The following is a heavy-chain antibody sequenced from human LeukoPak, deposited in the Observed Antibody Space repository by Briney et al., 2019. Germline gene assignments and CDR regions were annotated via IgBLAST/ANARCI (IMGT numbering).Heavy chain of an antibody. CDR1: GFTFGDYA. CDR3: TSGLYYDSWSDLFDY. V-gene: IGHV3-49*04. J-gene: IGHJ4*02. Sequence: GGSLRLSCTASGFTFGDYAMSWVRQAPGKGPEWVGFIRRKANGGTTEYAASEKGRFTISRDDSKGIAYLQMNSLKTEDTAVYYCTSGLYYDSWSDLFDYWGQGTLVTVSS. D-gene: IGHD3-3*01. CDR2: IRRKANGGTT.